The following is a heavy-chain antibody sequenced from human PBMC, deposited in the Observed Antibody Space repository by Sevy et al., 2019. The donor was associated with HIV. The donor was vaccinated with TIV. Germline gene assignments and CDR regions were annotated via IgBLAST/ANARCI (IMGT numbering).Heavy chain of an antibody. CDR2: TYYRSKWYN. J-gene: IGHJ6*02. CDR1: GDSVSSNSAA. CDR3: TRGGTYYDFWSGYYMGPWYYYGMDV. Sequence: QSQTLSLTCAISGDSVSSNSAAWNWIRQSPSRGLEWLGRTYYRSKWYNDYAVSVKSRITINPDTSKNQFSLQLNSVTPDDTAMYYCTRGGTYYDFWSGYYMGPWYYYGMDVWGQGTTVTVSS. V-gene: IGHV6-1*01. D-gene: IGHD3-3*01.